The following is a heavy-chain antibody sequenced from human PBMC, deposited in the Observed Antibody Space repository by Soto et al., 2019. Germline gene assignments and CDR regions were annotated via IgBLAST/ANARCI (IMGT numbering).Heavy chain of an antibody. V-gene: IGHV4-39*01. CDR3: ARSRHDYGDYISRAPVSFQSQDYYYYYGMDV. CDR1: GGSISSSSYY. J-gene: IGHJ6*02. D-gene: IGHD4-17*01. CDR2: IYYSGST. Sequence: PSETLSLTCTVSGGSISSSSYYWGWIRQPPGKGLEWIGSIYYSGSTYYNPSLKSRVTISVDTSKNQFSLKLSSVTAADTAVYYCARSRHDYGDYISRAPVSFQSQDYYYYYGMDVWGQGTTVTVSS.